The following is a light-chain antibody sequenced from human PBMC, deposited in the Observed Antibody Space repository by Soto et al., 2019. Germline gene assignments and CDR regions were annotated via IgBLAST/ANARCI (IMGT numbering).Light chain of an antibody. CDR2: DAS. V-gene: IGKV1-27*01. CDR1: QGISNS. J-gene: IGKJ4*01. Sequence: DIQMTQSPSYRSASLGDRVTITCRASQGISNSLVWYQQKPGKVLKLLIYDASTLQSGGPSRFSGSGSGTDGTITISSLKKEDGAAYYCQKYNSASLTFGGGTKVDIK. CDR3: QKYNSASLT.